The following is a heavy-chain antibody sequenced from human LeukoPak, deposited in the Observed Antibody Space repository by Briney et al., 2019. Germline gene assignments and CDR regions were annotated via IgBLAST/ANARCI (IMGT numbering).Heavy chain of an antibody. J-gene: IGHJ4*02. V-gene: IGHV4-39*07. CDR2: IYHSGST. CDR1: GGSISSSNYY. CDR3: ELIGADFDY. D-gene: IGHD3-10*01. Sequence: ETLSLTCTVSGGSISSSNYYWGWIRQPPGKGLEWIGSIYHSGSTYYNPSLKSRVTISVDTSKNQFSLKLSSVTAADTAVYYCELIGADFDYWGQGTLVTVSS.